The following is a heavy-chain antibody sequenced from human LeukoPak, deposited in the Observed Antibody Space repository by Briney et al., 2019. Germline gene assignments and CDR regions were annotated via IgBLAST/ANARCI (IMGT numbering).Heavy chain of an antibody. CDR2: ISGSNGNT. V-gene: IGHV1-18*01. CDR3: AKDDDWGRYKH. J-gene: IGHJ1*01. Sequence: ASVKVSCKASGYTFTSYGISWVRQAPGQGLEWMGWISGSNGNTNYAQKLQGRVTMTTDTSTSTAYMELRSLRSDDTAVYYCAKDDDWGRYKHWGQGTLVTVSS. D-gene: IGHD3-16*01. CDR1: GYTFTSYG.